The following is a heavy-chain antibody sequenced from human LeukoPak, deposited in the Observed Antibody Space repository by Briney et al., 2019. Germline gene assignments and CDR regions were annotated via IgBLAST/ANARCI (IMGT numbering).Heavy chain of an antibody. CDR1: GFTFSSYW. Sequence: GGSLRLSCAASGFTFSSYWLSWVRQAPGKGLEWVANIKQDGSEKYYVGSAKGRFTISRDNAKNSLYLQMNSLRAEDTAVYYCARDPFSYDSSEISSYTHFDYWGQGTLVTVSS. D-gene: IGHD3-22*01. CDR2: IKQDGSEK. V-gene: IGHV3-7*01. CDR3: ARDPFSYDSSEISSYTHFDY. J-gene: IGHJ4*02.